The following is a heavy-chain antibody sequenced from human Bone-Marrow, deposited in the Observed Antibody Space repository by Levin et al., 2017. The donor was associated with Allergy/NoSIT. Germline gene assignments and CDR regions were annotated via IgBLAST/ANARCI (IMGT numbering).Heavy chain of an antibody. V-gene: IGHV3-30*03. CDR2: ISCDGRDK. D-gene: IGHD2-2*01. CDR3: ALRGCSNTTCFSYNYYGMDV. CDR1: GIHFSSYG. Sequence: PGGSLRLSCAVSGIHFSSYGMHWVRQAPGKGLKWVAVISCDGRDKFYADSVRGRFTISRDDSKNTLYLQVNGLTPDDTGVYYCALRGCSNTTCFSYNYYGMDVWGQGTTVTVSS. J-gene: IGHJ6*02.